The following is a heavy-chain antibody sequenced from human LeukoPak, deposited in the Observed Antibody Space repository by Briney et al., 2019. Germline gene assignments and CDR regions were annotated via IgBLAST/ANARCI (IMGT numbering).Heavy chain of an antibody. CDR1: GFTFGDYT. CDR3: TRSRLLDS. V-gene: IGHV3-49*04. Sequence: GESLRLSCTASGFTFGDYTMSWVRQAPGKGLEWVGCSRSKTYGGATEYAASVKGRFTISRDDSESIAYLQMNSLNTEDTAVYYCTRSRLLDSWGQGTLITVCS. CDR2: SRSKTYGGAT. J-gene: IGHJ4*02.